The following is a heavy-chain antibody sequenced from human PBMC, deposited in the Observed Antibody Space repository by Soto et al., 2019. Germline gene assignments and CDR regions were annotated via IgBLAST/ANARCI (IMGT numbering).Heavy chain of an antibody. D-gene: IGHD1-7*01. CDR3: ARERITGTNDY. Sequence: PSETLSLTCTVSGGSISSGGYYWSWIRQHPGKGLEWIGYIYYSGSTYYNPSLKSRVTISVDTSKNQFSLKLSSVTAADTAVYYCARERITGTNDYWGQGTPVTVSS. J-gene: IGHJ4*02. V-gene: IGHV4-31*03. CDR1: GGSISSGGYY. CDR2: IYYSGST.